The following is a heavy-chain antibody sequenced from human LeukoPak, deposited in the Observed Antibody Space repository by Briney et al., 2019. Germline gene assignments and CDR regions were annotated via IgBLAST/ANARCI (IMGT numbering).Heavy chain of an antibody. CDR1: GFTFKTHT. Sequence: PGGSLRLSCGASGFTFKTHTMNWVRQAPGKGLEWVSSISSSSSDIYYADSVKGRFTISRDNAKNTLYLQMNSLRAEDTAVYYCARSRVWGSSLGDYWGQGTLVTVSS. CDR2: ISSSSSDI. J-gene: IGHJ4*02. D-gene: IGHD3-16*01. CDR3: ARSRVWGSSLGDY. V-gene: IGHV3-21*01.